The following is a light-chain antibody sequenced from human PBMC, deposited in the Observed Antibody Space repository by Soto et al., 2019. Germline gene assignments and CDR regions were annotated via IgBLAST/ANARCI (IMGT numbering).Light chain of an antibody. V-gene: IGKV1-5*03. CDR1: QSISSW. J-gene: IGKJ2*01. CDR3: QHSASYPVT. CDR2: KAS. Sequence: DIQMTQSPSTLSASVGDRVTITCRASQSISSWLAWYQQKPGKAPKVLIYKASSLASGVPSRFSGSGSGTEFTLTISSLQPDDFATYYCQHSASYPVTFGQGTTLEIK.